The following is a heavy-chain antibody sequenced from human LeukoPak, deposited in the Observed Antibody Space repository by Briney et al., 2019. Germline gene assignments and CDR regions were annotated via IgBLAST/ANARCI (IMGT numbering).Heavy chain of an antibody. Sequence: PSETLSLTCTVSGVSISSSSYYWGWIRQPPGKGLEWIGSIYYSGSTYYNPSLKSRVTISVDTSKNQFSLKLSSVTAADTAVYYCARQDVLLGFLEWLQNWFDPWGQGTLVTVSS. D-gene: IGHD3-3*02. V-gene: IGHV4-39*01. J-gene: IGHJ5*02. CDR1: GVSISSSSYY. CDR2: IYYSGST. CDR3: ARQDVLLGFLEWLQNWFDP.